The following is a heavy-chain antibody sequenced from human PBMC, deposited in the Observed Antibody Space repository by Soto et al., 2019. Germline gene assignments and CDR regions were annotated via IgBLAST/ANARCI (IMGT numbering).Heavy chain of an antibody. V-gene: IGHV4-31*03. D-gene: IGHD6-6*01. CDR1: GGSISSGGYY. J-gene: IGHJ6*02. CDR3: ARAGSSSIGMDV. Sequence: SETLSLTCTVSGGSISSGGYYWSWLRQHPGKGLEWIGYIYYSGSTYYNPSLKSRVTISVDTSKNQFSLKLSSVTAADAAVYYCARAGSSSIGMDVWGQGTTVTVSS. CDR2: IYYSGST.